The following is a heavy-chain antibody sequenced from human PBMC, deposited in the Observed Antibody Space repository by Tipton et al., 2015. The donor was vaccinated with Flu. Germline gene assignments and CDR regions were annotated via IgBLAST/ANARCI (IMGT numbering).Heavy chain of an antibody. Sequence: GLVKPSETLSLTCSVSGDSIRSYSWSWIRQPAGKGLEWIGRIYTSGSTNYNPSLKSRVTMSVDTSKNQFSLNLRSVTAADTAMYYCARDSPSLRLGDLSSFDYWGQGTLVTVSS. CDR2: IYTSGST. V-gene: IGHV4-4*07. D-gene: IGHD3-16*02. J-gene: IGHJ4*02. CDR1: GDSIRSYS. CDR3: ARDSPSLRLGDLSSFDY.